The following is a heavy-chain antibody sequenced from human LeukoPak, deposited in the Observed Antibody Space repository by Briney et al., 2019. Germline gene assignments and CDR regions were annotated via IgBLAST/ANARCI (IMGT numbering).Heavy chain of an antibody. J-gene: IGHJ6*03. Sequence: GGSLRLSCAASGFTFNTYEVNWVRQAPGKGLEWLAHISSSGDTIHYATSVEDRFTISRDNAKNSLYLQMNSLRGEDTALYYCARDATTTVGWVYMDVWGKGTAVTIS. D-gene: IGHD4-11*01. CDR1: GFTFNTYE. CDR3: ARDATTTVGWVYMDV. CDR2: ISSSGDTI. V-gene: IGHV3-48*03.